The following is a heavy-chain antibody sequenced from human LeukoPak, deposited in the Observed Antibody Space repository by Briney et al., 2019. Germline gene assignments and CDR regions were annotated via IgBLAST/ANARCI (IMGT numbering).Heavy chain of an antibody. J-gene: IGHJ4*02. CDR3: ARDTLFDY. CDR1: AFTFSSYG. V-gene: IGHV3-33*01. Sequence: AGSLRLYCAASAFTFSSYGMHWVRQAPGKGLEWVAVIWYDGSNKYYADSAKGRFTISRDNSKNTLYLQMNSLRAEDTAVYYCARDTLFDYWGQGTLVTVSS. CDR2: IWYDGSNK.